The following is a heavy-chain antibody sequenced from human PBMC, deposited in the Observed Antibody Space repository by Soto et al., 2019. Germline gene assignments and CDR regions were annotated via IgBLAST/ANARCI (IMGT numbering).Heavy chain of an antibody. CDR3: GRQYCTRDTWDGWFDP. Sequence: PGESLKISCKGSGYSFATFWITWVRQLPGKGPEWMGTVDPRDSYTNYSPSFQGHVTMSADKSISTAYLQWSSLKASDTAIYYCGRQYCTRDTWDGWFDPWGKGTLVTVS. CDR1: GYSFATFW. V-gene: IGHV5-10-1*01. CDR2: VDPRDSYT. D-gene: IGHD2-8*01. J-gene: IGHJ5*02.